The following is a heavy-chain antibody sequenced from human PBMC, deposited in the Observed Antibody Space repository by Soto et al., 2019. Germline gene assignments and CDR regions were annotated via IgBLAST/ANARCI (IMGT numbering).Heavy chain of an antibody. D-gene: IGHD6-13*01. CDR3: VRGGIAGNWFDP. Sequence: SETLSLTCTVSGGSISSYYWSWIRQPPGKRLEWIGYIYYSGSTDYNPSLKSRIIISADTSKNQFSLKLTSVTAADTAVYYCVRGGIAGNWFDPWGQGTLVTVSS. CDR1: GGSISSYY. J-gene: IGHJ5*02. CDR2: IYYSGST. V-gene: IGHV4-59*12.